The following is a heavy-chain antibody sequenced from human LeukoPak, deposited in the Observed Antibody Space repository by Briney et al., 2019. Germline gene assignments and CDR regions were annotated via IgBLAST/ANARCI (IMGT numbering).Heavy chain of an antibody. Sequence: PGGSLRLSCTASGFNFGSDAMHWVRQAPGKGLEWVAVISYDGSNPYYADSVKGRFTISRDNSKNTLYLQMNSLRAEDTAVYYCAKDHYDYIGGTYRDFDYWGQGTLVTVSS. J-gene: IGHJ4*02. CDR2: ISYDGSNP. CDR3: AKDHYDYIGGTYRDFDY. D-gene: IGHD3-16*02. CDR1: GFNFGSDA. V-gene: IGHV3-30*18.